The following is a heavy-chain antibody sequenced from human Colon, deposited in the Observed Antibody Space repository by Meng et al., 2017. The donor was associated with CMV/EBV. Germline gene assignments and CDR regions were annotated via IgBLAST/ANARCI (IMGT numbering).Heavy chain of an antibody. V-gene: IGHV1-2*02. CDR2: INPNSGGT. J-gene: IGHJ4*02. CDR3: ARGADIVVVPVVNGIDY. Sequence: ASVKVSCKASGYTFTNYYIHWVRQAPGQGLEWMGWINPNSGGTHYAQNFQGRVTMTRDTSINTAHLDLSGLRSDDTAVYYCARGADIVVVPVVNGIDYWGQGTLVTVSS. CDR1: GYTFTNYY. D-gene: IGHD2-2*01.